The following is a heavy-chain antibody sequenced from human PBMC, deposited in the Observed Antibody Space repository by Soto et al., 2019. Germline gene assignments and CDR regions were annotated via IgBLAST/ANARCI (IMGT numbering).Heavy chain of an antibody. CDR1: GGSISSGDYY. CDR3: AREVVAATSPGPFFDY. V-gene: IGHV4-30-4*02. D-gene: IGHD2-15*01. CDR2: IYYSGST. J-gene: IGHJ4*02. Sequence: PSDTLSLTCTVSGGSISSGDYYWSWIRQPPGKGLEWIGYIYYSGSTYYNPSLKSRVTISVDTSKNQFSLKLSSVTAADTAVYYCAREVVAATSPGPFFDYWGQGTLVTVSS.